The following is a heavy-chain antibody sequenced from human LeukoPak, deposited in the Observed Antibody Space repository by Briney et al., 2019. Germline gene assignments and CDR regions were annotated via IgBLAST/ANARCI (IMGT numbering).Heavy chain of an antibody. V-gene: IGHV3-20*04. CDR1: AFTFHDYG. CDR3: ARAKDCSSITCPFDI. CDR2: INWNSGST. J-gene: IGHJ3*02. D-gene: IGHD2-2*01. Sequence: GGSLRLSCAASAFTFHDYGMSWVRRAPGKGLEWVSSINWNSGSTGYADSVKGRFSISRDNGKNSLYLQMNSLRAEDTALYYCARAKDCSSITCPFDIWGQGTMVTVSS.